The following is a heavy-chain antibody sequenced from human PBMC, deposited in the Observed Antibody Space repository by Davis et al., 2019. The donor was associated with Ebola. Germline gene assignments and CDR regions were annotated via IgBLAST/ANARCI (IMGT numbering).Heavy chain of an antibody. Sequence: PSETLSLTCTVSGGSVTSGSYYWSWIWQPPGTGLEWIGYIYYSGSTHYNPSLKSRVTISVDTSKNQFSLKLSSVTAADTAVYYCARESRWDIVVVPAGWFDPWGQGTLVTVSS. V-gene: IGHV4-61*01. J-gene: IGHJ5*02. D-gene: IGHD2-2*01. CDR2: IYYSGST. CDR3: ARESRWDIVVVPAGWFDP. CDR1: GGSVTSGSYY.